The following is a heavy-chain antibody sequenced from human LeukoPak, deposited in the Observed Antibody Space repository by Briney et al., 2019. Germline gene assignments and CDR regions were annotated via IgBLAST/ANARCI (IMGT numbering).Heavy chain of an antibody. CDR3: AKSLFYGPGGMDV. CDR2: IRGSGGST. D-gene: IGHD3-16*01. CDR1: GFTFSGYA. J-gene: IGHJ6*04. Sequence: GGSLRLSCAASGFTFSGYAMSCVRQAPGKGLEWVSAIRGSGGSTYYADSVKGRFTISRDNSKNTLYLQMNSLRAEDRAVYYCAKSLFYGPGGMDVWGKGPPVTVSS. V-gene: IGHV3-23*01.